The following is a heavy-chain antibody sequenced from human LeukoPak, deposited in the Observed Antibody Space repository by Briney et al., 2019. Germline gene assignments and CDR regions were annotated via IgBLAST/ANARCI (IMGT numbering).Heavy chain of an antibody. CDR1: GGSISSSSYY. CDR3: AGRPYYYDSSGYPDY. Sequence: PSETLSLTCTVSGGSISSSSYYWGWIRQPPGKGLEWIGSIYYSGSTYYNPSLKSRVTISVDTSKNQFSLKLSSVTAADTAVYYCAGRPYYYDSSGYPDYWGQGTLVTVSS. J-gene: IGHJ4*02. V-gene: IGHV4-39*01. CDR2: IYYSGST. D-gene: IGHD3-22*01.